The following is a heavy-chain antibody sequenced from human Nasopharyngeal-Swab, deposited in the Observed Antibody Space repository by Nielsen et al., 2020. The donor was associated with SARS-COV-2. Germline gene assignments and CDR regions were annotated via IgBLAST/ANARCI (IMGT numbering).Heavy chain of an antibody. CDR3: TTTETTVTSPFPYYDILTGYYMADY. Sequence: GESLKISCAASGFTFSSYWMTWVRQAPGKGLEWVANIKHDGSAKYYADSVKGRFTISRDNAKSSLHLQMNSLRAEDTAVYYCTTTETTVTSPFPYYDILTGYYMADYWGQGTLVTVSS. CDR1: GFTFSSYW. V-gene: IGHV3-7*03. CDR2: IKHDGSAK. J-gene: IGHJ4*02. D-gene: IGHD3-9*01.